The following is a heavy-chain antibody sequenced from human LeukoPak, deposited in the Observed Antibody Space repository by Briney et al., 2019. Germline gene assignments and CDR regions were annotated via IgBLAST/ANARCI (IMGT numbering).Heavy chain of an antibody. J-gene: IGHJ4*02. Sequence: SETLSLTCTVSGGSISSGDYYWSWIRQPPGKGLEWIGYIYYSGSTYYNPSPKSRVTISVDTSKNQFSLKLSSVTAADTAVYYCAGSIAVAGTVGIDYWGQGTLVTVSS. CDR1: GGSISSGDYY. D-gene: IGHD6-19*01. CDR2: IYYSGST. CDR3: AGSIAVAGTVGIDY. V-gene: IGHV4-30-4*08.